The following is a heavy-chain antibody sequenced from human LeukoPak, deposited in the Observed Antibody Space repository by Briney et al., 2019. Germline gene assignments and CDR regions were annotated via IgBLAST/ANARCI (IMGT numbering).Heavy chain of an antibody. V-gene: IGHV4-61*02. CDR1: GDSIGSGSYY. CDR2: IFPSGST. J-gene: IGHJ6*03. Sequence: SQTLSLTCTVSGDSIGSGSYYWSWIRQPAGKGLEWLGRIFPSGSTDYNPSLKSRVTISVDKSKNQFSLKMSSVTAADTAVYYCARGYCSGGSCYSYYYYNYMDVWGKGTTVTVSS. CDR3: ARGYCSGGSCYSYYYYNYMDV. D-gene: IGHD2-15*01.